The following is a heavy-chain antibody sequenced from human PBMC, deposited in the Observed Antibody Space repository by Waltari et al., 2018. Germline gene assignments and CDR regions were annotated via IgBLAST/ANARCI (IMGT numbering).Heavy chain of an antibody. CDR3: ARRYGSSWYGDFDY. CDR1: GYSISSGYY. CDR2: IYHSGGT. Sequence: QVQLQESGPGLVKPSETLSLTCAVSGYSISSGYYWGWIRQPPGKGLEWIGSIYHSGGTYYTPSLKSRVTISVDTSKNQFSLKLSSVTAADTAVYYCARRYGSSWYGDFDYWGQGTLVTVSS. V-gene: IGHV4-38-2*01. D-gene: IGHD6-13*01. J-gene: IGHJ4*02.